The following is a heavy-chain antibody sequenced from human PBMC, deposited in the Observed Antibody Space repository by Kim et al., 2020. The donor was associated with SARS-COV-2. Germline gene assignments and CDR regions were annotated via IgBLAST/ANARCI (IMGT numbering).Heavy chain of an antibody. CDR1: GYKFIQFG. D-gene: IGHD2-15*01. CDR3: ARTRMDEYCSGSSCYRFD. Sequence: ASVKVSCKTSGYKFIQFGITWVRQGPGQGLEWMGWIRGFNAYADYAQNFQDRVTMTIDTSTDTAFMELRSLRKDDTAVYYCARTRMDEYCSGSSCYRFD. CDR2: IRGFNAYA. V-gene: IGHV1-18*01. J-gene: IGHJ5*01.